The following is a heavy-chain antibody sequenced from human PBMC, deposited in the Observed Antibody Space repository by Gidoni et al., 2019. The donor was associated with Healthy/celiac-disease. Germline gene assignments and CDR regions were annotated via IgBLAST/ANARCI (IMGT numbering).Heavy chain of an antibody. D-gene: IGHD3-16*02. J-gene: IGHJ4*02. CDR1: GGSFSGYY. CDR2: INHSGST. CDR3: ARGSYDYIWGSYRYMPHYFDY. V-gene: IGHV4-34*01. Sequence: QVQLQQWGAGLLKPSETLSLTCAVYGGSFSGYYWRWLRQPPGKGLEWIGEINHSGSTNYNPSLKSRVTISVDTSKNQFSLKLSSVTAADTAVYYCARGSYDYIWGSYRYMPHYFDYWGQGTLVTVSS.